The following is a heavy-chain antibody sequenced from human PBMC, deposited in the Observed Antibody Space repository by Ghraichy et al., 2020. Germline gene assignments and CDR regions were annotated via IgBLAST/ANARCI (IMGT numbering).Heavy chain of an antibody. J-gene: IGHJ4*02. Sequence: SETLSLTCSVSGYSISIGYYWGWIRQPPGKVLEWIGSVYHTGSSYYNASLRSRFTIFLDTSKNQFSLMLYSVTAADTAVYYCTRCTQPTSGWSFDHWCQGTLVTVSS. V-gene: IGHV4-38-2*02. D-gene: IGHD6-19*01. CDR1: GYSISIGYY. CDR2: VYHTGSS. CDR3: TRCTQPTSGWSFDH.